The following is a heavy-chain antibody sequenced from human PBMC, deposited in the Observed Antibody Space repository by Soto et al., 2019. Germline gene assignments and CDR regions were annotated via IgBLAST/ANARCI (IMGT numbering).Heavy chain of an antibody. V-gene: IGHV4-39*01. Sequence: QLQLQESVPGLVKPSETLSLTCTVSGGSIRSSNYYWGWIRQPPGKGPEWIGSIYHSGSTYYNPSLKSRVTVSVDTSKNQFSLKLTSVTAADTAVYYCARWGLESGNYIGFDIWGQGTVVTVSS. J-gene: IGHJ3*02. CDR1: GGSIRSSNYY. CDR3: ARWGLESGNYIGFDI. CDR2: IYHSGST. D-gene: IGHD1-26*01.